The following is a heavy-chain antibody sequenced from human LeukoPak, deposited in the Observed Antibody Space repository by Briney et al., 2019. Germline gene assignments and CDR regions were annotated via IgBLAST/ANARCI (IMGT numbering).Heavy chain of an antibody. J-gene: IGHJ4*02. CDR2: ISYDGSNK. D-gene: IGHD5-18*01. CDR1: GFTFSSYG. CDR3: ANLHGGDRVDY. Sequence: GGSLRLSCAASGFTFSSYGMHWVRQAPGKGLEWVAVISYDGSNKYYADSVKGRFTISRDNSKNTLYLQMNSLRAEDTAVYYCANLHGGDRVDYWGQGTLVTVSS. V-gene: IGHV3-30*18.